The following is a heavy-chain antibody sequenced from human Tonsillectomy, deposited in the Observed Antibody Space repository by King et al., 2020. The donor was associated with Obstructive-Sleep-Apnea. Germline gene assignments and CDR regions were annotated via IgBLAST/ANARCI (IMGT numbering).Heavy chain of an antibody. Sequence: QLVQSGGGLVQPGRSLRLSCATSGFSFDDFAMHWVRQAPGKGLEWVSGINWNSGYRGYADSVKGRFTISRDNAKNSLSLQMNSLRAEDTALYYCVKDRAGGVPDAFDIWGQGTMVTVSS. V-gene: IGHV3-9*01. CDR2: INWNSGYR. J-gene: IGHJ3*02. CDR1: GFSFDDFA. D-gene: IGHD3-16*01. CDR3: VKDRAGGVPDAFDI.